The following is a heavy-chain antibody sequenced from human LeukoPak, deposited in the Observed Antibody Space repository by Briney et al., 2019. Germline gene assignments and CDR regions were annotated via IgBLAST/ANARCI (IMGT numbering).Heavy chain of an antibody. CDR1: GFTFSSYG. Sequence: PGGSLRLSCAASGFTFSSYGMHWVRQAPGKGLESVACIRYDGNDKYYADSVKGRFTISRDNSKNTLYLQMDSLRAEDTSVFYCAKDRTELMLYANDVVDFWGQGTMVTVSS. D-gene: IGHD2-8*01. V-gene: IGHV3-30*02. J-gene: IGHJ3*01. CDR3: AKDRTELMLYANDVVDF. CDR2: IRYDGNDK.